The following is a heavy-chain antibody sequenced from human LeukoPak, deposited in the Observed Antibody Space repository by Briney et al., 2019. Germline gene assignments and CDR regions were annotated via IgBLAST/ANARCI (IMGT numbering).Heavy chain of an antibody. Sequence: GGSRRLSWAPSGFTFSIYWMSWVRQAPGKGLGWVAVISYDGSSKYYADSVKGGFTISRDNSKNTLYLQMNSLRAEDTAVYYCARRAGAYSHPYDYWGQGTLVTVSS. CDR3: ARRAGAYSHPYDY. D-gene: IGHD4/OR15-4a*01. V-gene: IGHV3-30*14. J-gene: IGHJ4*02. CDR2: ISYDGSSK. CDR1: GFTFSIYW.